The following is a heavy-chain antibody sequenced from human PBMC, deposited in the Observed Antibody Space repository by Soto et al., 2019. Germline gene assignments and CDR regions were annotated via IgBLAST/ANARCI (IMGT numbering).Heavy chain of an antibody. D-gene: IGHD2-2*01. CDR1: GFTVSSNY. CDR2: IYSGGST. Sequence: GGSLRLSCAASGFTVSSNYMSWVRQAPGKGLEWVSVIYSGGSTYYADSVKGRFTISRDNSKNTLYLQMNSLKTEDTAVYYCTRRRYCSSTSCLLARTGWFDPWGQGTLVTVSS. V-gene: IGHV3-66*04. J-gene: IGHJ5*02. CDR3: TRRRYCSSTSCLLARTGWFDP.